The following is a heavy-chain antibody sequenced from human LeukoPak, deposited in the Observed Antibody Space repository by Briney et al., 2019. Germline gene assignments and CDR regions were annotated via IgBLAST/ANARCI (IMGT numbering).Heavy chain of an antibody. CDR3: AKDPITMVRGVIITYYYYYMDV. D-gene: IGHD3-10*01. CDR2: IRYDGSNK. CDR1: GFTFSSYG. J-gene: IGHJ6*03. Sequence: GGSLRLSCAASGFTFSSYGMHWVRPAPGKGLEWVAFIRYDGSNKYYADSVKGRFTISRDNSKNTLYLQMNSLRAEDTAVYYCAKDPITMVRGVIITYYYYYMDVWGKGTTVTVSS. V-gene: IGHV3-30*02.